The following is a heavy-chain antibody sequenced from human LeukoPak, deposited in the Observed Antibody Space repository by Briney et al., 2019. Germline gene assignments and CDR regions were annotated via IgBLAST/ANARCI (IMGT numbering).Heavy chain of an antibody. CDR1: GGSISSSRYY. CDR2: IYYSGST. J-gene: IGHJ4*02. Sequence: SETLSLTCTVSGGSISSSRYYWGWIRQPPGKGLEWIGSIYYSGSTYYNPSLKSRVTISVDTSKNQFSLKLSSVTAADTAVYYCARGQGGGSHVLQLDYWGQGTLVTVSS. D-gene: IGHD1-26*01. V-gene: IGHV4-39*07. CDR3: ARGQGGGSHVLQLDY.